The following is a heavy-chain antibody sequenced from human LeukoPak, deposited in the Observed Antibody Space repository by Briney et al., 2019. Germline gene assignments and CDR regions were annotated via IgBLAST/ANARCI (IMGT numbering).Heavy chain of an antibody. J-gene: IGHJ4*02. Sequence: GRSLRLSCAASGFTFTSYAIHWVRQAPGKGLEWVAVIADDGSNKYYADSVNGRFTISRDNSKNTLYLQMNSLRAEDTAVYYCAKATQGYVIDYWGEGALVTVSS. D-gene: IGHD3-16*01. CDR3: AKATQGYVIDY. V-gene: IGHV3-30*04. CDR1: GFTFTSYA. CDR2: IADDGSNK.